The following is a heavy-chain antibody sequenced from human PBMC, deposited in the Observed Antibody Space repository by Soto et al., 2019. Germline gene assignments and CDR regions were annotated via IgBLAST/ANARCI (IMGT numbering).Heavy chain of an antibody. CDR2: INPNSGGT. J-gene: IGHJ5*02. CDR1: GYTFTGYY. D-gene: IGHD3-3*01. Sequence: ASVKVSCKASGYTFTGYYMHWVRQAPGQGLEWMGWINPNSGGTNYAQKFQGWVTMTRDTSISTAYMELSRLRSDDTAVYYCARDRHYDFWSGYYKGHWFDPWGQGTLVTVSS. CDR3: ARDRHYDFWSGYYKGHWFDP. V-gene: IGHV1-2*04.